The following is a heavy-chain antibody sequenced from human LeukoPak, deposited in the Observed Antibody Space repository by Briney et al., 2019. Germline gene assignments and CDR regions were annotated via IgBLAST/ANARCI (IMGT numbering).Heavy chain of an antibody. CDR1: GFTFNNYA. CDR2: ISSSSSYI. D-gene: IGHD4-17*01. J-gene: IGHJ4*02. V-gene: IGHV3-21*01. CDR3: ARRGYGQNYFDY. Sequence: GGSLRLSCAASGFTFNNYAMNWVRQAPGKGLEWVSSISSSSSYIYYADSVKGRFTISRDNAKNSLYLQMNSLRAEDTAVYYCARRGYGQNYFDYWGQGTLVTVSS.